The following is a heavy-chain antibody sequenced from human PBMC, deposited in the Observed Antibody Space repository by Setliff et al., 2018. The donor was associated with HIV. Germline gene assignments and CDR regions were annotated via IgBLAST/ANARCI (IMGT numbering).Heavy chain of an antibody. Sequence: PSETLSLTCTVSGFSLSNKYYWGWIRQPPGKGLEWIGSIHHSGSTYNNPSLKSRVTISVDTSKNQFPLKLTSVTAADTAVYYCARTLRAAAMGYFDYWGQGTLVTVSS. V-gene: IGHV4-38-2*02. CDR3: ARTLRAAAMGYFDY. J-gene: IGHJ4*02. CDR1: GFSLSNKYY. D-gene: IGHD5-18*01. CDR2: IHHSGST.